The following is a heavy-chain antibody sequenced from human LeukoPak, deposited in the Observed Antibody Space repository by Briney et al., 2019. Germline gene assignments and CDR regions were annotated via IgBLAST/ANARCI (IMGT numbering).Heavy chain of an antibody. Sequence: ASVKVSCKASGGTFSSYAISWVRQAPGQGLEWMGGIIPIFGTANYAQKFQGRVTITTDESTSTAYMELSSLRSEDTAVYYCARDGRSGQRFGYWGQGTLVTVSS. CDR2: IIPIFGTA. V-gene: IGHV1-69*05. D-gene: IGHD6-19*01. CDR1: GGTFSSYA. J-gene: IGHJ4*02. CDR3: ARDGRSGQRFGY.